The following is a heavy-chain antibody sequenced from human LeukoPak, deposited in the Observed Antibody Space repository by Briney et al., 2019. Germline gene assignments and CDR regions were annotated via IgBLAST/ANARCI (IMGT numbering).Heavy chain of an antibody. CDR3: AKEAKNWNYNWFDP. CDR2: ISGDGGST. D-gene: IGHD1-7*01. Sequence: PGGSLRLSCAASGFTFDDYAMHWVRQAPGKGLEWVSLISGDGGSTYYADSVKGRFTISRDNSKNSLYLQMNSLRTEDTALYYCAKEAKNWNYNWFDPWGQGTLVTVPS. CDR1: GFTFDDYA. V-gene: IGHV3-43*02. J-gene: IGHJ5*02.